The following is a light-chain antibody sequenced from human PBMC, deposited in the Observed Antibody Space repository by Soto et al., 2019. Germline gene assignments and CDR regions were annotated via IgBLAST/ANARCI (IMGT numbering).Light chain of an antibody. CDR1: QSISSW. J-gene: IGKJ1*01. CDR3: QQYNSYWT. Sequence: DIQMTQSPSTLSASVGDRVTITCRASQSISSWLAWYHQKPGKDPKLLIYTASSLESGVPSRFTGSGYGTEFSLTISSLQPDDFATYYCQQYNSYWTFGQGTKVDIK. V-gene: IGKV1-5*03. CDR2: TAS.